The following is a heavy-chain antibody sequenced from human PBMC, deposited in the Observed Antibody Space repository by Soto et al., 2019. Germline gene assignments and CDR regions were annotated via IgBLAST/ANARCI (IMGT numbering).Heavy chain of an antibody. Sequence: EVHLVESGGGLVKPGGSLRLSCAVSGFTFSSCTMNWVRQAPGQGLEWVSSISPSTSHIYYADSAKGRFTISRDNAKNSLFLQMNSLRAEDTAVYYCSGCSGGACHQNYGMDVWGQGTTVTVSS. CDR3: SGCSGGACHQNYGMDV. V-gene: IGHV3-21*01. J-gene: IGHJ6*02. D-gene: IGHD2-15*01. CDR2: ISPSTSHI. CDR1: GFTFSSCT.